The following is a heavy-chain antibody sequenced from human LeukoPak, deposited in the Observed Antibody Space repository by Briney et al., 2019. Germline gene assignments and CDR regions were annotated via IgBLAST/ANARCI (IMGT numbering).Heavy chain of an antibody. CDR2: ISWNSGSI. Sequence: PGGSLRLSCAASGFTFDDYAMHWVRQAPGKGLEWVSGISWNSGSIGYADSVKGRFTISRDNAKNSLYLQTNSLRAEDTALYYCAKDPTNTVAGPFDYWGQGTLVTVSS. V-gene: IGHV3-9*01. CDR3: AKDPTNTVAGPFDY. D-gene: IGHD6-19*01. J-gene: IGHJ4*02. CDR1: GFTFDDYA.